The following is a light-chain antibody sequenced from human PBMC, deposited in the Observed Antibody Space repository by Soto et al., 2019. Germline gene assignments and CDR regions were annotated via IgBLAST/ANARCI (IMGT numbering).Light chain of an antibody. CDR2: WAS. J-gene: IGKJ2*01. CDR3: QQFYTTPNT. V-gene: IGKV4-1*01. CDR1: QSVLESSNNKNY. Sequence: DIVMTQSPDSLAVSLGERATINCKSSQSVLESSNNKNYLTWYQQKPGQPPKLLIYWASTRESGVPDRFSGSGSGTDFTLTISSLQAEDVAVYYCQQFYTTPNTFGQGTKLEIK.